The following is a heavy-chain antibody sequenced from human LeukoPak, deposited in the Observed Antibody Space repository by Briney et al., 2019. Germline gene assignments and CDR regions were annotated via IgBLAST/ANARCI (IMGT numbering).Heavy chain of an antibody. J-gene: IGHJ4*02. V-gene: IGHV3-23*01. D-gene: IGHD4-17*01. CDR2: ISGSGGST. CDR3: AKDLAPVGGSRDYSVGY. Sequence: GGSLRLSCAASGFTFSSYAMSWVRQAPGKGLEWVSAISGSGGSTYYADSVKGRFTISRDNSKNTLYLQMNSLRAEDTAVYYCAKDLAPVGGSRDYSVGYWGQGTLVTVSS. CDR1: GFTFSSYA.